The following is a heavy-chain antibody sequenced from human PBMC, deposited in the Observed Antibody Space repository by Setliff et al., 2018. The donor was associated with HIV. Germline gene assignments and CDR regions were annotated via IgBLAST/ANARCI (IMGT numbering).Heavy chain of an antibody. J-gene: IGHJ4*02. Sequence: ASVKVSCKASAYSFTDYFIHWVRQAPGPGLEWMGWISPNNAGTRIPRTFRGRVTLTSDTSIHTAYMELSSLRSADTSVYYCAVDLGDYYYDTTDYYYGGGLGYWGQGTLVTVSS. V-gene: IGHV1-2*02. CDR2: ISPNNAGT. CDR1: AYSFTDYF. CDR3: AVDLGDYYYDTTDYYYGGGLGY. D-gene: IGHD3-22*01.